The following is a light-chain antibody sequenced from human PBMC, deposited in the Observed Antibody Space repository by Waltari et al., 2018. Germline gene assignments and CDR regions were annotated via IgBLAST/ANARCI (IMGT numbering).Light chain of an antibody. Sequence: QLVLTQSPSASASLGASVKLTCTLSSGHSSHSIACHQPQPEKGPRYLMRLNSDGSHTKGDGIPDRFSGSSSGAERYLTISSLQSEDEADYYCQTWATGIRVFGGGTKLTVL. CDR1: SGHSSHS. CDR2: LNSDGSH. V-gene: IGLV4-69*01. J-gene: IGLJ2*01. CDR3: QTWATGIRV.